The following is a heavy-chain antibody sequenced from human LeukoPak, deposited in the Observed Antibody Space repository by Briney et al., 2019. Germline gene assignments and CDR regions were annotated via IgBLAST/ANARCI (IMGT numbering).Heavy chain of an antibody. CDR3: ARGYSSSWNFDY. D-gene: IGHD6-13*01. CDR1: EFTFSSYS. Sequence: GGSLTLSCAASEFTFSSYSMTWVRQAPGKGLQWVSSIGANSASIFYAESLKGRFTISRDNAKNSLYLQMNSLRVEDTAVYYCARGYSSSWNFDYWGQGTLVTVSS. CDR2: IGANSASI. V-gene: IGHV3-21*01. J-gene: IGHJ4*02.